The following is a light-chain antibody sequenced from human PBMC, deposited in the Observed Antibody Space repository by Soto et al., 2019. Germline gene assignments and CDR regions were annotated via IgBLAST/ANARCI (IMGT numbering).Light chain of an antibody. V-gene: IGLV1-51*01. CDR3: GTCDSSLSTYV. CDR1: SSNIGGINY. Sequence: QAVLTQPPSASGAPGQKVFISCSGSSSNIGGINYAYWYQQLPGAAPKLLMHSNNKRPPGIPDRFSGSKSGPSATRGITELQLGDEDDYYCGTCDSSLSTYVFGTRSKVTV. CDR2: SNN. J-gene: IGLJ1*01.